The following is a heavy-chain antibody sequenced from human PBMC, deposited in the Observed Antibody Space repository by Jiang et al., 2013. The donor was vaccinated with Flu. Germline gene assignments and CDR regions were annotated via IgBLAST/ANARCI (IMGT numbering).Heavy chain of an antibody. CDR1: GGSISSYY. V-gene: IGHV4-59*08. D-gene: IGHD1-1*01. CDR3: ARRVTTGTTVWFDP. J-gene: IGHJ5*02. CDR2: IYYSGST. Sequence: GPGLVKPSETLSLTCTVSGGSISSYYWSWIRQPPGKGLEWIGYIYYSGSTNYNPSLKSRVTISVDTSKNQFSLKLSSVTAADTAVYYCARRVTTGTTVWFDPWGQGTLVTVSS.